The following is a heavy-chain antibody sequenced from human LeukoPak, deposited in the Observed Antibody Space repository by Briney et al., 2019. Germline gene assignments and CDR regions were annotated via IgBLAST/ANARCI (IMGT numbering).Heavy chain of an antibody. V-gene: IGHV4-34*01. CDR3: ARGGDRSFDY. CDR1: GGSFIGYY. D-gene: IGHD3-10*01. CDR2: INHSGST. J-gene: IGHJ4*02. Sequence: SETLSLTCGVSGGSFIGYYWTWIRQVPGKGLEWIGEINHSGSTNYNPSLKSRVTMSVDTSKNHFSLKLTSVTAADTAVYYCARGGDRSFDYWGQGTLVTVSS.